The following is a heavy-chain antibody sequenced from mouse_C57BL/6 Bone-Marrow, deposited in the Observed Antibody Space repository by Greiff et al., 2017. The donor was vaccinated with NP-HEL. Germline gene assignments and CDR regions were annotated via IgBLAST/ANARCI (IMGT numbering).Heavy chain of an antibody. Sequence: VQLQQSGAELVRPGASVKLSCKASGYTFTDYYINWVKQRPGQGLEWTARIYPGSGNTYYNEKFKGKATLTAEKSSSTAYMQLSSLASEDSAVYFCARGTTAGDFDYWGQGTTLTVSS. D-gene: IGHD1-2*01. CDR1: GYTFTDYY. V-gene: IGHV1-76*01. CDR3: ARGTTAGDFDY. CDR2: IYPGSGNT. J-gene: IGHJ2*01.